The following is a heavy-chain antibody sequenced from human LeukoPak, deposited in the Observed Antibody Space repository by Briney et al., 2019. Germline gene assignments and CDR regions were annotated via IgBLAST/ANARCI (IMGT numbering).Heavy chain of an antibody. Sequence: GASVKVSCKVSGYTFTSYYMHWVRQAPGQGLEWMGIINPSGGSTSYAQKFQGRVTMTRDTSTSTVYMELSRLRSDDTAVYYCASEMATLYYWGQGTLVTVSS. CDR2: INPSGGST. D-gene: IGHD5-24*01. V-gene: IGHV1-46*01. J-gene: IGHJ4*02. CDR3: ASEMATLYY. CDR1: GYTFTSYY.